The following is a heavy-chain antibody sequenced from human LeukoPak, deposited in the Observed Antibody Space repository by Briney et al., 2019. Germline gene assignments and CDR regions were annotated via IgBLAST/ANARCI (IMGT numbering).Heavy chain of an antibody. V-gene: IGHV4-39*07. D-gene: IGHD3-22*01. CDR2: IYYSGST. CDR3: ARAGLWDYYDSSGYHNGAFDI. CDR1: GGSISSSSYY. J-gene: IGHJ3*02. Sequence: SETLSLTCSVSGGSISSSSYYWGWIRQPPGKGLEWIASIYYSGSTYYNPSLKSRVTISVDTSKNQFSLKLSSVTAADTAVYYCARAGLWDYYDSSGYHNGAFDIWGQGTMVTVSS.